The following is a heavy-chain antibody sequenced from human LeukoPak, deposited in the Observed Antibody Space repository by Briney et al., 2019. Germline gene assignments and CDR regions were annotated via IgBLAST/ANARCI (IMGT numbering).Heavy chain of an antibody. CDR3: ARGGDTAKGGKD. V-gene: IGHV4-31*03. D-gene: IGHD1-26*01. CDR1: GGSISGDGYY. Sequence: SETLSLTCTVSGGSISGDGYYWTWTRQHPGEGLEWLGFIHPGRCIYYTPSLSSRLIISADTSNNQMSLKVSFVTAADTAVYYCARGGDTAKGGKDWGQGTLVTVSS. J-gene: IGHJ4*02. CDR2: IHPGRCI.